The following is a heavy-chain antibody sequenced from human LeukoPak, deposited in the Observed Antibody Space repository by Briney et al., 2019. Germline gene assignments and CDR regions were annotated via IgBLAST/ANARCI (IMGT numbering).Heavy chain of an antibody. CDR2: ISAYNGNT. D-gene: IGHD3-22*01. Sequence: ASVKVSCKASGYTFTSYVISWVRQAPGQGLEWMGWISAYNGNTNYAQKLQGRVTMTTDTSTSTAYMELRSLRSDDTAVYYCARVPPYDSSGYRFDYWGQGTLVTVSS. J-gene: IGHJ4*02. CDR1: GYTFTSYV. CDR3: ARVPPYDSSGYRFDY. V-gene: IGHV1-18*01.